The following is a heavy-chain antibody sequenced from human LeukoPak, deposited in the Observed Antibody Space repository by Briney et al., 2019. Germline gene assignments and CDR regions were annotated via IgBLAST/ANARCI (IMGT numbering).Heavy chain of an antibody. CDR3: ARGYYYGSGSYFDY. V-gene: IGHV3-48*01. CDR1: GFTFSSYS. D-gene: IGHD3-10*01. Sequence: GGSLRLSCAASGFTFSSYSMNWVRQAPGKGLEWVSYISSSSSTIYYADSVKGRFTISRDNAKNSLYLQMNSLRAEDTAVYYCARGYYYGSGSYFDYWGQGTLVTVSS. CDR2: ISSSSSTI. J-gene: IGHJ4*02.